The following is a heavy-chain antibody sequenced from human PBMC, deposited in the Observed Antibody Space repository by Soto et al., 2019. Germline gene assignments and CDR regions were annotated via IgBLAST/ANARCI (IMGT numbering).Heavy chain of an antibody. CDR1: GFTFNNAW. CDR3: TAQFYFDASGYSFDL. CDR2: MKSKSEGETT. Sequence: SLRLSCAASGFTFNNAWMGWVRQAPGQGPEWVGHMKSKSEGETTDYAAPVKGRFTISRDDSKNTVYLQMNSLTTEDTAVYYCTAQFYFDASGYSFDLWGQGTLVTVSS. J-gene: IGHJ4*02. V-gene: IGHV3-15*01. D-gene: IGHD3-22*01.